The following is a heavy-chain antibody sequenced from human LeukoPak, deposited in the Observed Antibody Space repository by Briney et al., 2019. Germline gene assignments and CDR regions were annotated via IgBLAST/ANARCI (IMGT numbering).Heavy chain of an antibody. CDR3: ARDRFVLSSCWNFDY. CDR2: IKQDGSEK. J-gene: IGHJ4*02. V-gene: IGHV3-7*01. D-gene: IGHD6-19*01. Sequence: PGGSLRLSCAASGFTFSSYWMSWVRQAPGKGLEWVANIKQDGSEKYYVDSVKGRFTISRDNAKNSLYLQMNSLRAEDTAVYYCARDRFVLSSCWNFDYWGQGTLVTVSS. CDR1: GFTFSSYW.